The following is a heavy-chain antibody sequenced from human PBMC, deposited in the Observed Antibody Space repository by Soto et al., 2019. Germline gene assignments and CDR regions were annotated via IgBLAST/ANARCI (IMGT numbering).Heavy chain of an antibody. CDR3: ATRRLRDHAFDV. CDR2: VYSADGT. J-gene: IGHJ3*01. Sequence: GGALRLSGAAAGFIVNGKKDLTWVRQAPGKGLEWLSAVYSADGTFDAGAVKGRFTVAVDNVKNTVYFEMNSLRAEDTGVYYCATRRLRDHAFDVWG. D-gene: IGHD4-17*01. CDR1: GFIVNGKKD. V-gene: IGHV3-53*01.